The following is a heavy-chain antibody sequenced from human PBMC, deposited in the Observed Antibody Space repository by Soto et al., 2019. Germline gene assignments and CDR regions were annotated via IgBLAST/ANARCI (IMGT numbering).Heavy chain of an antibody. CDR1: GYTFTGFY. J-gene: IGHJ4*01. D-gene: IGHD2-2*01. Sequence: ASVKVSCKASGYTFTGFYMHWVRQAPGQGLEWMGRINPDSGDTDHAEKFQGRVTMTRDTSISTAYMELTRLTSDDTAVYHCAISVGVPVLFKCFDYWGRRTLVPVSS. CDR3: AISVGVPVLFKCFDY. V-gene: IGHV1-2*06. CDR2: INPDSGDT.